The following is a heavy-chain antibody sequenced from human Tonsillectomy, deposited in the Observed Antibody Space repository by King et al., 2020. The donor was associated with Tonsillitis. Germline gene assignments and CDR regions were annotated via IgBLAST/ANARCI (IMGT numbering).Heavy chain of an antibody. J-gene: IGHJ6*02. D-gene: IGHD3-10*01. Sequence: VQLVESGGGVVQPGRSLRLSCAASGFTFSSYGMHWARQAPGKGLEWVAVISYDGSNEYYADSVKGRFTISRDNSVNTLFLAMNSLRAEDTAVYYCARDFSYYFGSGSARPAGADYYYGMDVWGPGTTVTVSS. CDR3: ARDFSYYFGSGSARPAGADYYYGMDV. CDR1: GFTFSSYG. CDR2: ISYDGSNE. V-gene: IGHV3-30-3*01.